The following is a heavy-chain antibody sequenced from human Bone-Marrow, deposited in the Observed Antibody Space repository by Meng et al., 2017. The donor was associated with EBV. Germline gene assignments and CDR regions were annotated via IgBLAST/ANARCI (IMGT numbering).Heavy chain of an antibody. Sequence: QIQRVQSGGGVQKPGASVRVSCKTSGYTFSSFTLNWVRQVPGQGFEWVGWIHGYSGNTHYAQKFHGRVNMSTDTSTDTSYMELKNLRPDDTAIYYCVRFSNYVLDHWGQGTLVTVSS. CDR2: IHGYSGNT. D-gene: IGHD3-10*01. CDR1: GYTFSSFT. J-gene: IGHJ4*02. CDR3: VRFSNYVLDH. V-gene: IGHV1-18*01.